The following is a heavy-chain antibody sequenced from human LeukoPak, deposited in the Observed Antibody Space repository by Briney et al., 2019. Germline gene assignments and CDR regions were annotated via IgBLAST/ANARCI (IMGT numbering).Heavy chain of an antibody. CDR3: ARNVRTSASWSDP. J-gene: IGHJ5*02. CDR1: GYTFTGHY. Sequence: ASVKVSCKASGYTFTGHYMHWVRQAPGQGLEWMGWINPKSGGTTYAQKFQGRVTMTRDTSISTAYMELSGLRSDDTAVYYCARNVRTSASWSDPWGQGTLVTVSS. D-gene: IGHD1-7*01. V-gene: IGHV1-2*02. CDR2: INPKSGGT.